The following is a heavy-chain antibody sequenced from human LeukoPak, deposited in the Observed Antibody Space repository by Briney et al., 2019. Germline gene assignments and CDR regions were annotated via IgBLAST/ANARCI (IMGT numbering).Heavy chain of an antibody. D-gene: IGHD4-17*01. CDR2: IIPIFGTA. CDR3: ARHGDYVPPYYYYGMDV. V-gene: IGHV1-69*13. CDR1: GGTFSSYA. Sequence: GASVKVSCKASGGTFSSYAISWVRQAPGQGLEWMGGIIPIFGTANYAQKFQGRVTITADESTSTAYMELSSLRSEDTAVYYCARHGDYVPPYYYYGMDVWGQGTTVTVSS. J-gene: IGHJ6*02.